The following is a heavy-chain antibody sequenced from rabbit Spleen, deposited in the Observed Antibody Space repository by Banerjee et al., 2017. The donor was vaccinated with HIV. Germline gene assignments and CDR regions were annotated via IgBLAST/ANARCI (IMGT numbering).Heavy chain of an antibody. V-gene: IGHV1S47*01. D-gene: IGHD6-1*01. J-gene: IGHJ4*01. CDR1: GFDFSSYG. Sequence: QEQLVESGGGLVQPGGSLKLFCKASGFDFSSYGVNWVRQAPGKGLEWIGYIDPVFGIAVYASWVNGRFTISSDNAQNTVSLQLNSLTAADTATYFCARAGYAGYGYAGNPIFNLWGPGTLVTVS. CDR3: ARAGYAGYGYAGNPIFNL. CDR2: IDPVFGIA.